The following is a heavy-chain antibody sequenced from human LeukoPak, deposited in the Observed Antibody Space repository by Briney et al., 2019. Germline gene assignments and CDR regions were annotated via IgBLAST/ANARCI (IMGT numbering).Heavy chain of an antibody. CDR2: ITPNSGGT. CDR3: AREAYDSGSFRTDYYYMDV. Sequence: GASVKVSCKASGYTFSNYYLHWVRQAPGQGLEWMGWITPNSGGTNYAQRFQGRVTMTRDTSISTAYMELSRLRSDDTAVYYCAREAYDSGSFRTDYYYMDVWGKGTTVTISS. V-gene: IGHV1-2*02. J-gene: IGHJ6*03. D-gene: IGHD3-10*01. CDR1: GYTFSNYY.